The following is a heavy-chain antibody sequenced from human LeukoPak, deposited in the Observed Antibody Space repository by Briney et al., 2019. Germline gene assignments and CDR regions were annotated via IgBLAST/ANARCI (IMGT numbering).Heavy chain of an antibody. Sequence: SETLSLPCTVSDGSISSSSDYWGWIRQPPGKGLEWIGTIYYSGSTYYNPSLKSRVTISVDTSKNQFSLKLSSVTAADTAVYYCARGGWNKFDYWGQGTLVTVSP. CDR2: IYYSGST. CDR3: ARGGWNKFDY. CDR1: DGSISSSSDY. J-gene: IGHJ4*02. D-gene: IGHD3-22*01. V-gene: IGHV4-39*07.